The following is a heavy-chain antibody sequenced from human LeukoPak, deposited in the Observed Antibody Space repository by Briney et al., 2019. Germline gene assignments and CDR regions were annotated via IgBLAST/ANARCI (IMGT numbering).Heavy chain of an antibody. V-gene: IGHV3-49*04. CDR3: TSGSYSGFDY. CDR1: GFTFGDYA. D-gene: IGHD1-26*01. Sequence: GGSLRLSCTASGFTFGDYAMSWVRQAPGKGLEWVGFIRSKAYGGTTEYAASVKGRFTISRDDSKSIAYLQMNSLKTEDAAAYYCTSGSYSGFDYWGQGTLVTVSS. J-gene: IGHJ4*02. CDR2: IRSKAYGGTT.